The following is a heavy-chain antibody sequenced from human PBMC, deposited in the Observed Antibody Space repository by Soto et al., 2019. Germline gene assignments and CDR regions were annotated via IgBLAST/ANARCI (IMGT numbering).Heavy chain of an antibody. CDR1: VFTFIDYY. V-gene: IGHV3-11*01. CDR3: ASLPQGYYDRSGRLVDY. D-gene: IGHD3-22*01. CDR2: ISAGGSDI. J-gene: IGHJ4*01. Sequence: GWSLRLSCASSVFTFIDYYMSWIRQAPGKGLEWVAYISAGGSDIYYGDSVKGRFTVSRDNTKKSLYLQMSNLRADDTAIYYCASLPQGYYDRSGRLVDYWGHGTLVTVSS.